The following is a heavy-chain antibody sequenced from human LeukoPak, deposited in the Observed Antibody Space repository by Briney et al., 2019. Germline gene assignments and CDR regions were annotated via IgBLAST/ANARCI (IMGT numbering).Heavy chain of an antibody. V-gene: IGHV4-59*01. D-gene: IGHD1-26*01. J-gene: IGHJ4*02. CDR3: ARGNSGSYSQFDY. CDR1: GGSISTYY. Sequence: SETLSVTCTVSGGSISTYYWSWIRQPPGKGLEWIGYIYYSGSTNYNPSLKSRVTISVDTSKNQFSLKLTSVTAADTAVYYCARGNSGSYSQFDYWGQGTLVTVSS. CDR2: IYYSGST.